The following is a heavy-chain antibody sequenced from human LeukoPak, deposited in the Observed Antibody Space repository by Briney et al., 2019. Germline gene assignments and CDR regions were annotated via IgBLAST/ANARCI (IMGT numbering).Heavy chain of an antibody. D-gene: IGHD6-13*01. CDR1: GFTFSSHA. CDR3: AEASIATAGILDY. J-gene: IGHJ4*02. V-gene: IGHV3-23*01. CDR2: ISGSGGSI. Sequence: PGGSLRLSCAASGFTFSSHAMSWVRQAPGKGLEWVSAISGSGGSIYYADSVKGQFTISRDNSKNTLYLQMNGLRAEDTAVYYCAEASIATAGILDYWGQGTLVTVSS.